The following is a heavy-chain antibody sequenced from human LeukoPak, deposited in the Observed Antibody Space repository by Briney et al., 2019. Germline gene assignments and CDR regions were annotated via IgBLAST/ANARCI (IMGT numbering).Heavy chain of an antibody. Sequence: SQTLSLTCTVSGGSISSGSYYWSWIRQPAGKGLEWIGRIYTSGSTNYNPSLKSRVTISVDTSKNQFSLKLSSVTAADTAVYYCARDHIAVAGLFDPWGQGTLVTVSS. CDR2: IYTSGST. V-gene: IGHV4-61*02. D-gene: IGHD6-19*01. J-gene: IGHJ5*02. CDR1: GGSISSGSYY. CDR3: ARDHIAVAGLFDP.